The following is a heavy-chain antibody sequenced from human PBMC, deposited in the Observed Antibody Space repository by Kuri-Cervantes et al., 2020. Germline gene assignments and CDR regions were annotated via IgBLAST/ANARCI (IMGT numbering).Heavy chain of an antibody. CDR3: ARGALGYYYDSSGSWYFDL. CDR1: GGSIGSYY. Sequence: GSLRLSCTVSGGSIGSYYWSWIRQPPGKGLEWIGYIYYSGSTNYNPSLKSRVTISVDTSKNQFSLKLSSVTAADTAVYYCARGALGYYYDSSGSWYFDLWGRGTLVTVSS. D-gene: IGHD3-22*01. CDR2: IYYSGST. V-gene: IGHV4-59*01. J-gene: IGHJ2*01.